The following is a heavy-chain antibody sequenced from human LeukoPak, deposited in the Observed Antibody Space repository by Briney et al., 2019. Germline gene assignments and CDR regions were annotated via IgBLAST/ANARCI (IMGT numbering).Heavy chain of an antibody. V-gene: IGHV4-61*01. Sequence: SETLSLTCTVSGGSISSSSYYWGWIRQPPGKGLEWIGYIYYSGSTNYNPSLKSRVTISVDTSKNQFSLKLSSVTAADTAVYYCAREDDSSGYFDYWGQGTLVTVSS. J-gene: IGHJ4*02. D-gene: IGHD3-22*01. CDR3: AREDDSSGYFDY. CDR1: GGSISSSSYY. CDR2: IYYSGST.